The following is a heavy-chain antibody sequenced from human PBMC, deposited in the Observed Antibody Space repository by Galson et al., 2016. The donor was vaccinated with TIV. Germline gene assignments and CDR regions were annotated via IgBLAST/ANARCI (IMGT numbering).Heavy chain of an antibody. V-gene: IGHV5-51*01. D-gene: IGHD2-2*01. J-gene: IGHJ6*02. CDR2: IYPDDSDT. CDR3: ARGVVQATAIYGMDV. CDR1: GYSFSSYW. Sequence: QSGAEVKKPGESLKISCKGSGYSFSSYWIAWVRQMPGRGLEWMGIIYPDDSDTTYRPSFQGQVTISVDKSISNAYLQWSSLKASDTAIYYCARGVVQATAIYGMDVWGQGTTVTVSS.